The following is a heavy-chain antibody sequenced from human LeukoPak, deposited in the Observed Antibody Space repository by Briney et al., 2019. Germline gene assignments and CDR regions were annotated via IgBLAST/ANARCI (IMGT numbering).Heavy chain of an antibody. Sequence: GGSLRLSCAASGFTFSSYAMRWVRQAPGKGLEYVSAISSNGGSTFYANSVKGRFTISRDNSKNTLYLQMGSLRGEDMAVYYCARDRCSGDRCWRYFDNWGQGTLVTVSS. CDR3: ARDRCSGDRCWRYFDN. CDR1: GFTFSSYA. V-gene: IGHV3-64*01. J-gene: IGHJ4*02. D-gene: IGHD2-15*01. CDR2: ISSNGGST.